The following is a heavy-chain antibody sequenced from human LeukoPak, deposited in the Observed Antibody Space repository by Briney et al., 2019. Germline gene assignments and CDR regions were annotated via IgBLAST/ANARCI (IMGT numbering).Heavy chain of an antibody. J-gene: IGHJ5*02. CDR2: IYPGESYT. CDR3: ARLPLGVSNWFDP. Sequence: GESLKISCKGSGSSFTNSWIGWVRQMPGKGLEWLGIIYPGESYTTYSPSFQGQVTISADKSISTAYLQWSSLKVSDTAMYYCARLPLGVSNWFDPWGQGTLVTVSS. CDR1: GSSFTNSW. V-gene: IGHV5-51*01.